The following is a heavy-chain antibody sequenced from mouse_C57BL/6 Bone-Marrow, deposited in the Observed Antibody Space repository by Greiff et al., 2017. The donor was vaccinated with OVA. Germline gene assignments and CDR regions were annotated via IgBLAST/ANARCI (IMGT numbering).Heavy chain of an antibody. CDR3: ARPHPYYFDY. V-gene: IGHV5-6*01. CDR2: ISSGGSYT. J-gene: IGHJ2*01. Sequence: EVQGVESGGDLVKPGGSLKLSCAASGFTFSSYGMSWVRQTPDKRLEWVATISSGGSYTYYPDSVKGRFNISRDNAKNTLYLQISSLKSEDTAMYYCARPHPYYFDYWGQGTTLTVSA. CDR1: GFTFSSYG.